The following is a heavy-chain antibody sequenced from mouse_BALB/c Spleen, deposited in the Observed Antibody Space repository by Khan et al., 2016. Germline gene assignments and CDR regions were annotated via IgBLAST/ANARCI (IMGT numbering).Heavy chain of an antibody. Sequence: QVQLQQSGTELPRPGASVKLSCKASGYTFTDYYLHWVMQRTGQGLEWIGEIFPGSGSTYYNEKFKGKASLTADTSSSTAYMQLSSLTSEDSAVDFCARSYYGYFAMDYWGHGASVTVSS. V-gene: IGHV1-77*01. CDR2: IFPGSGST. D-gene: IGHD1-2*01. J-gene: IGHJ4*01. CDR1: GYTFTDYY. CDR3: ARSYYGYFAMDY.